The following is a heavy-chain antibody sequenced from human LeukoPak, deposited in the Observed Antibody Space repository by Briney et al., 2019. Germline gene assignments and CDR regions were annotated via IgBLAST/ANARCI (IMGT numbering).Heavy chain of an antibody. Sequence: SVKVSCRASGGXFSSYAISWVRQAPGQGLEWMGRIIPILGIANYAQKFQGRVTITADKSTSTAYMELSNLRSEDTAVYYCAKEDSMAAYFDYWGQGTLVTVSS. J-gene: IGHJ4*02. CDR1: GGXFSSYA. D-gene: IGHD2/OR15-2a*01. CDR3: AKEDSMAAYFDY. CDR2: IIPILGIA. V-gene: IGHV1-69*04.